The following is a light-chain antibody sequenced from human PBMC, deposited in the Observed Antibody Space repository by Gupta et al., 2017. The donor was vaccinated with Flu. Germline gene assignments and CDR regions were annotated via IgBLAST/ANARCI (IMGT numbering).Light chain of an antibody. CDR3: QTWGTGSTWV. J-gene: IGLJ3*02. V-gene: IGLV4-69*01. CDR2: LMRDGRH. Sequence: KLNGTLSSGHSSYAIAWHQQHPEKVPRDSMKLMRDGRHSKGDGIPCRFSGSSSGAEPSLTISRPQEEEEADYYGQTWGTGSTWVFGGGTKPTVL. CDR1: SGHSSYA.